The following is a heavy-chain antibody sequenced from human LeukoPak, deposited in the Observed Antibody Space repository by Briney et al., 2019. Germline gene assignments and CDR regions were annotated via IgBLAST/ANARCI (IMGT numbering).Heavy chain of an antibody. Sequence: PSETLSLTCTVSGGSISSYYWSWIRQPAGKGLEWIGRIYTSGSTNYNPSLKSRVTMSVDTSKNQFSLKLSSVTAADTAVYYCARGTRRGIAVAGTSDYFDYWGQGTLVTVSS. CDR1: GGSISSYY. J-gene: IGHJ4*02. D-gene: IGHD6-19*01. V-gene: IGHV4-4*07. CDR2: IYTSGST. CDR3: ARGTRRGIAVAGTSDYFDY.